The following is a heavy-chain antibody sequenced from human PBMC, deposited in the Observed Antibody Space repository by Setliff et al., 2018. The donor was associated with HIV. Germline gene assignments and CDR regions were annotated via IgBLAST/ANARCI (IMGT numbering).Heavy chain of an antibody. CDR2: IIPIFETT. J-gene: IGHJ3*02. V-gene: IGHV1-69*06. CDR3: ARGQGVHFWVNDAFDI. D-gene: IGHD3-10*01. Sequence: SVKVSCKASGGTFGSYAISWVRQAPGQGLEWLGGIIPIFETTNYAQKFQGRVPITADKSTSTIYMELSSLRSDDTAVYYCARGQGVHFWVNDAFDIWGQGTMVTVS. CDR1: GGTFGSYA.